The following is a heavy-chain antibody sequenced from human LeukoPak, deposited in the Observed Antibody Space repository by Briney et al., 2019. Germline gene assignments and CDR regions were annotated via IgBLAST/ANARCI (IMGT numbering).Heavy chain of an antibody. J-gene: IGHJ4*02. CDR1: GFIFSSYG. V-gene: IGHV3-30*03. CDR2: ISYDGSNK. D-gene: IGHD5-18*01. Sequence: GGSLRLSCAASGFIFSSYGMHWVRQAPGKGLEWVAVISYDGSNKYYADSVKGRFTISRDNAKNSLYLQMNSLRAEDTAVYYCARWDTSRSDYWGQGTLVTVSS. CDR3: ARWDTSRSDY.